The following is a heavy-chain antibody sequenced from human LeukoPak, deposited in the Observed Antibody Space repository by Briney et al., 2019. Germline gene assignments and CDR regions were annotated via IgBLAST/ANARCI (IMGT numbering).Heavy chain of an antibody. CDR2: IRYGGSNK. CDR1: GFPFSSYA. J-gene: IGHJ4*02. Sequence: GGSLRLSCAASGFPFSSYAMHWVRQAPGKGLEWVAFIRYGGSNKYYADSVKGRLTISIDNSKNTLYLQMNSLRAEDTAVYYCAKFSGTIETIDYWGQGTLVTVSS. D-gene: IGHD1-1*01. V-gene: IGHV3-30*02. CDR3: AKFSGTIETIDY.